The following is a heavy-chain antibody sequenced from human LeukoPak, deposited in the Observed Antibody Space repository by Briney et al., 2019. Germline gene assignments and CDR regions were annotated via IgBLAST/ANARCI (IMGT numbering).Heavy chain of an antibody. Sequence: PGGSLRLSCAASGFTFSSYGMHWVRQAPGKGLEWVAVISYDGSNKYYADSVKGRFTISRDNSKNTLYLQMNSLRAEDTAVYYCAKDASGYPEYWGQGTLVTVSS. CDR2: ISYDGSNK. D-gene: IGHD3-22*01. V-gene: IGHV3-30*18. CDR3: AKDASGYPEY. CDR1: GFTFSSYG. J-gene: IGHJ4*02.